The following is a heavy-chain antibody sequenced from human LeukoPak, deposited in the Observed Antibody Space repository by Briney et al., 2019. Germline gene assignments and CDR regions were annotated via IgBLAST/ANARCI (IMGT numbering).Heavy chain of an antibody. Sequence: GGSLRLSCAASGFTFSSYSMNWVRQAPGKGLEWVSYISSSSSTIYYADSVKGRFTISRDNAKNSLYLQMNSLRDEDTAVYYCAREKGTIFGPASDYWGQGTLVTVSS. CDR1: GFTFSSYS. D-gene: IGHD3-3*01. CDR2: ISSSSSTI. V-gene: IGHV3-48*02. J-gene: IGHJ4*02. CDR3: AREKGTIFGPASDY.